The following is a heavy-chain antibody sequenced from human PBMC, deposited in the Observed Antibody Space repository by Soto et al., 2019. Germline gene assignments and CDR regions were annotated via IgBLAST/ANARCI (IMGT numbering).Heavy chain of an antibody. CDR2: INPDSGDT. CDR1: GYTFTSYY. V-gene: IGHV1-2*02. CDR3: ARTKDFDY. D-gene: IGHD2-8*01. J-gene: IGHJ4*02. Sequence: ASVKVSCKASGYTFTSYYMHWVRQAPGQGLEWMGWINPDSGDTNYAQKFQGRVTMTRDTSITTAYMELSRLRSDDTAVYYCARTKDFDYWGQGTLVTVSS.